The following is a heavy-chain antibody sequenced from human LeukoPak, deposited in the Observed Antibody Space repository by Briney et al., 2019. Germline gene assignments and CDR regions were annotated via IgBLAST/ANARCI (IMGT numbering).Heavy chain of an antibody. V-gene: IGHV4-59*01. D-gene: IGHD5-24*01. CDR1: GGSISSYY. CDR2: IYYSGST. Sequence: PSETLPLTCTVSGGSISSYYWSWIRQPPGKGLEWIGYIYYSGSTNYNPSLKSRVTISVDTSKNQFSLKLSSVTAADTAVYYCAREDGTYFDYWGQGTLVTVSS. J-gene: IGHJ4*02. CDR3: AREDGTYFDY.